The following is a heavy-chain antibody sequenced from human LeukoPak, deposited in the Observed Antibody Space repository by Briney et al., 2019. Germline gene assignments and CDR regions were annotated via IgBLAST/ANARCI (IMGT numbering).Heavy chain of an antibody. D-gene: IGHD2-8*01. V-gene: IGHV4-34*01. Sequence: SETLSLTCAVYGGSFSGYYWSWIRQPPGKGLEWIGEINHSGSTNYNPSLKSRVTISVDTSKNQFSLKLSSVTAADTAVYYCAKGKGDHVLRVYAIPRTYYSYYRAVGGKGPTVTVS. J-gene: IGHJ6*03. CDR2: INHSGST. CDR1: GGSFSGYY. CDR3: AKGKGDHVLRVYAIPRTYYSYYRAV.